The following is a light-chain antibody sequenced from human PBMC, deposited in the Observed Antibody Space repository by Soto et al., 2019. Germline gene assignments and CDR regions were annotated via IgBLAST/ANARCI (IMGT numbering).Light chain of an antibody. Sequence: DIVMTQSPDSLAVSLGERATINCKSSQSVLYSSNNKNYLAWYQPKPGQPPKLLIYWASTRESGVPDRFSGSGSGTDFTLTISSLQAEDVAVYYCQQYYDAPQNFGQGTKVEIK. CDR1: QSVLYSSNNKNY. CDR3: QQYYDAPQN. V-gene: IGKV4-1*01. J-gene: IGKJ1*01. CDR2: WAS.